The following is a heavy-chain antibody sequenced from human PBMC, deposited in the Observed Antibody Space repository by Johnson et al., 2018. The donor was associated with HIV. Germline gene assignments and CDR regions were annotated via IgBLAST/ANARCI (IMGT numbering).Heavy chain of an antibody. CDR3: ARDRCSSTSCIDAFDI. J-gene: IGHJ3*02. CDR2: IQFDGSHK. V-gene: IGHV3-30*02. Sequence: QVQLVESGGGVVQPGGSLRLSCKASGFTFSNYGIHWVRQAPGKGLEWVTFIQFDGSHKYYADSVKGRFTISRDNSKNTLYLQMNSQRAEDTAVYYCARDRCSSTSCIDAFDIWGQGTMVIVSS. D-gene: IGHD2-2*01. CDR1: GFTFSNYG.